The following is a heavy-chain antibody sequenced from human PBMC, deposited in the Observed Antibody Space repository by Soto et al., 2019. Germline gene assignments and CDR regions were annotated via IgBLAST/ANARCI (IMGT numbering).Heavy chain of an antibody. D-gene: IGHD1-26*01. CDR1: GYTFSGSA. J-gene: IGHJ4*02. Sequence: QTGGSLRLSCAASGYTFSGSAMHWVRQASGKGLEWVGRIRSKANNYATVYAASVKGRFTISRDDSKNTAYLQMNSLKTEDTAVYYCARLWSEREPNFDYWGQGTLVTVSS. CDR2: IRSKANNYAT. CDR3: ARLWSEREPNFDY. V-gene: IGHV3-73*01.